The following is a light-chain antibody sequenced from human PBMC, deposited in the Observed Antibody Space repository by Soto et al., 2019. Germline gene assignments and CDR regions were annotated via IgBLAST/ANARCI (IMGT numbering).Light chain of an antibody. Sequence: EIVMTQSPATLSASPGERATLSCRASHSVSSNLAWYQQKPGQAPRPLIYGASTRATGIPARFSGSGSGTEFTLTISSLQSEDFAVYYCQQYNNWPGTVGQGTKVEIK. CDR1: HSVSSN. CDR3: QQYNNWPGT. J-gene: IGKJ1*01. V-gene: IGKV3-15*01. CDR2: GAS.